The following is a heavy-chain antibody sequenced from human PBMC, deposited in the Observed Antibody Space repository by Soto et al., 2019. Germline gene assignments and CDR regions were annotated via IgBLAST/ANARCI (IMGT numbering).Heavy chain of an antibody. Sequence: ASVKVSCKASGYTFTSYYMHWVRQAPGQGLEWVGIINPSGGSTSYAQKFQGRVTMTRDTSTSTVYMELSSLRSEDTAVYYCARVIRTTIFAFDIWAQGTMVTVSS. D-gene: IGHD1-7*01. V-gene: IGHV1-46*01. CDR1: GYTFTSYY. J-gene: IGHJ3*02. CDR2: INPSGGST. CDR3: ARVIRTTIFAFDI.